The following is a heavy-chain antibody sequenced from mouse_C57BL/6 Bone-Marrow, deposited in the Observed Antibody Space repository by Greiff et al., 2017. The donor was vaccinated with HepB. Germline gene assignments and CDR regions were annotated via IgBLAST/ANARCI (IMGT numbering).Heavy chain of an antibody. CDR1: GYTFTSYW. V-gene: IGHV1-50*01. D-gene: IGHD2-2*01. CDR2: IDPSDSYT. Sequence: QVQLQQPGAELVKPGASVKLSCKASGYTFTSYWMQWVKQRPGQGLEWIGEIDPSDSYTNYNQKFKGKATLTVDTSSSTAYMQLSSLTSEDSAVYYCAREGYGYGLDYWGQGTTLTVSS. J-gene: IGHJ2*01. CDR3: AREGYGYGLDY.